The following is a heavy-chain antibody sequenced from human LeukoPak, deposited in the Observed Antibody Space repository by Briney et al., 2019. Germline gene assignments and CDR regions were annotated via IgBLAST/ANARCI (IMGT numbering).Heavy chain of an antibody. V-gene: IGHV3-23*01. D-gene: IGHD3-10*01. CDR2: ISGSGT. CDR3: ARGGYYYGSGSQLELDL. Sequence: GGSLRLSCATSGFTFRSYAMIWVRQAPERGLQWVSGISGSGTYYADFAKGRFTISRDNSKNTLYLQMNSLRAEDTATYYCARGGYYYGSGSQLELDLWGRGTLVTVSS. J-gene: IGHJ2*01. CDR1: GFTFRSYA.